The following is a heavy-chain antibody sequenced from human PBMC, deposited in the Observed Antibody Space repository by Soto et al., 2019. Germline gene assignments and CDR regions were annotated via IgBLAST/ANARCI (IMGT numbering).Heavy chain of an antibody. V-gene: IGHV3-30*18. D-gene: IGHD3-22*01. J-gene: IGHJ5*02. Sequence: PGGSLRLSCAASGFTFSSYGMHWVRQAPGKGLEWVAVISYDGSNKYYADSVKGRFTVSRDNSKNTLYLQMNSLRAEDTAVYYCAKGGPSGQIVGVINGPWGQGTLVTVSS. CDR3: AKGGPSGQIVGVINGP. CDR2: ISYDGSNK. CDR1: GFTFSSYG.